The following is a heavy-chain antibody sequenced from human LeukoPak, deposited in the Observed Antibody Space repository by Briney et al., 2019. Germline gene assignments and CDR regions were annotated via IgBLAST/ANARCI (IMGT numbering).Heavy chain of an antibody. J-gene: IGHJ4*02. CDR3: ARGDDFCSGYNDY. Sequence: GGFLRLSCAASGFTFSSYSMNWVRQAPGKGLEWVSSISSSSSYIYYADSVKGRFTISRDNAKNSLYLQMNSLRAEDTAVYYCARGDDFCSGYNDYWGQGTLVSVSS. D-gene: IGHD3-3*01. CDR2: ISSSSSYI. V-gene: IGHV3-21*01. CDR1: GFTFSSYS.